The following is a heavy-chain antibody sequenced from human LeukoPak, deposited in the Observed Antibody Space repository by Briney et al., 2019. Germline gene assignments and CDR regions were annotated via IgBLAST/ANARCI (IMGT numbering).Heavy chain of an antibody. D-gene: IGHD4-17*01. CDR1: GFTFRSYA. CDR2: IGGIGDST. CDR3: AKDFSGYTVTTSLDY. Sequence: GGSLRLSCVASGFTFRSYAMSWVRQAPRKGRDGVSGIGGIGDSTNFADSVKGRFTISRDNSKNTLYLQMNRLRAEDTAVYYCAKDFSGYTVTTSLDYWGQGTLVTVSS. V-gene: IGHV3-23*01. J-gene: IGHJ4*02.